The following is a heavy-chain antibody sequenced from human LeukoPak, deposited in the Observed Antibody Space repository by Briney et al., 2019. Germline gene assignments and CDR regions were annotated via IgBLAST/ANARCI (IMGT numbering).Heavy chain of an antibody. CDR2: INPDSGAT. Sequence: ASVKVSCKASGYIFIDHYMHWVRQAPGQGLESMGWINPDSGATNYAQKFQGGVTISVDTSKNQFSLKVSSVTAADTAVYYCARDWGLQEDTPMALTDYWGQGTLVTVSS. J-gene: IGHJ4*02. D-gene: IGHD5-18*01. CDR3: ARDWGLQEDTPMALTDY. CDR1: GYIFIDHY. V-gene: IGHV1-2*02.